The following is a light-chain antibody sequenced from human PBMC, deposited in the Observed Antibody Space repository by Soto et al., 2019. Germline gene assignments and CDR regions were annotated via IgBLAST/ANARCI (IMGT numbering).Light chain of an antibody. V-gene: IGKV3-20*01. CDR3: QQYGSSSWT. CDR2: ATS. J-gene: IGKJ1*01. Sequence: EIVLSQSRGTLSLSPGERATLSCRASQSVSSSYLAWYQQKPGQPPRLVMYATSSRATGIPARFRGSGSGTDFTFTISSLVPEDFAVYYCQQYGSSSWTFGQGTKVDIK. CDR1: QSVSSSY.